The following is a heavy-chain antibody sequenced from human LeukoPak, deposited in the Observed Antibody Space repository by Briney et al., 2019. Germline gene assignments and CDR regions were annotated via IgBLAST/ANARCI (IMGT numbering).Heavy chain of an antibody. Sequence: SETLSLTCAVYGGSFSGYYWSWIRQPPGKGLEWIGQIYNSVTANYNPSLKTRVTISADTSKNQFSLKLTSVTAADTARYFCARDKGVCSDTSCYGENWYFDIWGRGTQVTVSS. V-gene: IGHV4-34*01. J-gene: IGHJ2*01. CDR2: IYNSVTA. CDR1: GGSFSGYY. D-gene: IGHD2-15*01. CDR3: ARDKGVCSDTSCYGENWYFDI.